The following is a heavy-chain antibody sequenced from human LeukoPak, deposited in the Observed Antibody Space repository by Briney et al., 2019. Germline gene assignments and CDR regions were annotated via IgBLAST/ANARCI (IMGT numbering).Heavy chain of an antibody. CDR3: ARGSGYFLDFDY. D-gene: IGHD3-22*01. V-gene: IGHV3-23*01. J-gene: IGHJ4*02. CDR1: GFTFSSYA. Sequence: GGSLRLSCAASGFTFSSYAMSWVRQAPGKGLEWVSAISGSGGSTYYADSVKGRFTISRDSSKNTLYLQMNSLRAEDTAVYYCARGSGYFLDFDYWGQGTLVSVSS. CDR2: ISGSGGST.